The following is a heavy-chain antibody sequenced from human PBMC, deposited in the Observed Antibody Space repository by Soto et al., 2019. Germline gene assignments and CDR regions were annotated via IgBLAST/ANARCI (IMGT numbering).Heavy chain of an antibody. CDR2: ISAYNGNT. D-gene: IGHD6-19*01. J-gene: IGHJ5*02. CDR3: ARDPPGYSSGPLGFDP. Sequence: QVQLVQSGAEVKKRGASVKVSCKASGYTFTSYGISWVRQAPGQGLEWMGWISAYNGNTNYAQKLQGRVTMTTDTSTSTAYMELRSLRSDDTAVYYCARDPPGYSSGPLGFDPWGQGTLVTVSS. CDR1: GYTFTSYG. V-gene: IGHV1-18*01.